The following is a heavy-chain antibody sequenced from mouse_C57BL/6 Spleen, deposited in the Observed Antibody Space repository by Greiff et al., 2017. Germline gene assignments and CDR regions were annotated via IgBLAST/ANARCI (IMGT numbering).Heavy chain of an antibody. J-gene: IGHJ1*03. D-gene: IGHD1-1*01. CDR3: ARHPLGSTCWYFDV. V-gene: IGHV5-6*02. Sequence: EVKLVESGGDLVKPGGSLKLSCEASGFTFSSYGMSWVRQTPDKRLEWVATISSGGSYTYYPDSVKGRVTIARDNAKNTLYLQMSSLKSEDTAMYDVARHPLGSTCWYFDVWGTGTTVTVSS. CDR1: GFTFSSYG. CDR2: ISSGGSYT.